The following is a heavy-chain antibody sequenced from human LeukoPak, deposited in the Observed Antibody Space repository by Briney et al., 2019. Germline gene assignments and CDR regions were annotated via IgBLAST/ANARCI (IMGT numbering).Heavy chain of an antibody. CDR2: IYYSGST. CDR1: GGSISSSSYY. V-gene: IGHV4-30-4*08. Sequence: KPSETLSLTCTVSGGSISSSSYYWGWIRQPPGKGLEWIGYIYYSGSTYYNPSLKSRVTISVDTSKNQFSLKLSSVTAADTAVYYCARDYGKWFGEFYFDYWGQGTLVTVSS. J-gene: IGHJ4*02. CDR3: ARDYGKWFGEFYFDY. D-gene: IGHD3-10*01.